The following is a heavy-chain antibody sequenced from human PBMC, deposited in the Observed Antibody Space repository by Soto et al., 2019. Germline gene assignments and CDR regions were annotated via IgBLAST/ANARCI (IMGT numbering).Heavy chain of an antibody. CDR2: IYWDDDK. J-gene: IGHJ4*02. CDR3: AHRVLRTVFGLVTTTAIYFDF. Sequence: QITLNESGPTVVRPTETLTLTCRFSGFSLTTSGVGVGWVRQSPGKAPEWLALIYWDDDKRYSESLKSRLTITMYTSKNQVVLTVANLDPTDTATYYCAHRVLRTVFGLVTTTAIYFDFWGQVTPVAVSS. V-gene: IGHV2-5*02. CDR1: GFSLTTSGVG. D-gene: IGHD3-3*01.